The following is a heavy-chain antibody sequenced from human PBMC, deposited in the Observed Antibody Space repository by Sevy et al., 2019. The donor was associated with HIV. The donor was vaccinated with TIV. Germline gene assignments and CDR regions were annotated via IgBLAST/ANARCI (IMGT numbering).Heavy chain of an antibody. CDR2: IKQDGSEK. Sequence: GGSLRLSCAASRFTFSNFWMTWVRQAPGKGLEWVANIKQDGSEKYYVDSVRGRFTISRDNAKNPLYLQMNSLRAEDTAVYYCARGRTAITAFDIWGQGTMVTVSS. V-gene: IGHV3-7*04. CDR3: ARGRTAITAFDI. J-gene: IGHJ3*02. D-gene: IGHD5-18*01. CDR1: RFTFSNFW.